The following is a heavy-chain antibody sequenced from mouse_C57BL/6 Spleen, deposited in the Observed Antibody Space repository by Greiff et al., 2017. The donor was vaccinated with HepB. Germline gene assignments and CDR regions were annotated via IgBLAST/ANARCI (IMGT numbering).Heavy chain of an antibody. Sequence: VQVVESGPGLVQPSQSLSITCTVSGFSLTSYGVHWVRQSPGKGLEWLGVIWRGGSTDYNAAFMSRLSITKDNSKSQVFFKMNSLQADDTAIYYCAKNEDSSSWFAYWGQGTLVTVSA. J-gene: IGHJ3*01. CDR2: IWRGGST. CDR1: GFSLTSYG. V-gene: IGHV2-5*01. D-gene: IGHD1-1*01. CDR3: AKNEDSSSWFAY.